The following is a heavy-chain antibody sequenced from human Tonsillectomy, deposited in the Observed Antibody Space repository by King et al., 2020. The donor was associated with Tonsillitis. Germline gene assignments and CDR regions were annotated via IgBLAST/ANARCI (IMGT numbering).Heavy chain of an antibody. CDR1: EYTFTDYN. CDR2: INPNTGGT. Sequence: VPSGAEVKKPGASVKVSCKASEYTFTDYNIHWVRQAPGQGPEWMGWINPNTGGTNYAQKFQGRVTMTRETSISTAYMELSSLGTDSTAVYYCARPRSYGSGRFDYWGQGTLVTVSS. D-gene: IGHD3-10*01. CDR3: ARPRSYGSGRFDY. V-gene: IGHV1-2*02. J-gene: IGHJ4*02.